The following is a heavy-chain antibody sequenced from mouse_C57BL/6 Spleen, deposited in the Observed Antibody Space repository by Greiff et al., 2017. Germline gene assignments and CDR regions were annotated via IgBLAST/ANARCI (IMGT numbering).Heavy chain of an antibody. D-gene: IGHD1-1*01. J-gene: IGHJ3*01. V-gene: IGHV1-42*01. Sequence: VQLQQSGPELVKPGASVQISCKASGYSFTGYYMNWVKQSPDKSLEWIGEINPSTGGTTYNQKFKAKATLTVDKSSSTAYMQLKSLTSEDAAVYYCARRGYGSSYEAWFAYWGQGTLVTVSA. CDR2: INPSTGGT. CDR3: ARRGYGSSYEAWFAY. CDR1: GYSFTGYY.